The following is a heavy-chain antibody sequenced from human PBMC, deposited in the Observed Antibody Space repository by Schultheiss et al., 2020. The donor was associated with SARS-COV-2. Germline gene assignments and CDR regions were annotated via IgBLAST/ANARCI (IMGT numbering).Heavy chain of an antibody. CDR2: INHSGST. CDR1: GGSISSYY. Sequence: SETLSLTCTVSGGSISSYYWSWIRQPPGKGLEWIGEINHSGSTNYNPSLKSRVTISVDTSKNQFSLKLSSVTAADTAVYYCASLTGITMVRGVGSLWGQGTLVTVSS. D-gene: IGHD3-10*01. J-gene: IGHJ4*02. V-gene: IGHV4-34*01. CDR3: ASLTGITMVRGVGSL.